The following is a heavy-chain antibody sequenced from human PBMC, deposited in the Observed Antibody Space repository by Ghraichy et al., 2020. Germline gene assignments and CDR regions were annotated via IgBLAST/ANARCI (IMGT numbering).Heavy chain of an antibody. D-gene: IGHD3-3*01. CDR2: IFYSVNT. CDR3: ASERVIWSGSHRGMDV. J-gene: IGHJ6*02. CDR1: GGSISSADYY. Sequence: SETLSLTCTVSGGSISSADYYWSWIRQPPGKGLEWIGSIFYSVNTNYNPSLQSRLTLSVDRPTNQFSLRLSSMTAADTSVYYCASERVIWSGSHRGMDVWGRGTTVTVSS. V-gene: IGHV4-30-4*01.